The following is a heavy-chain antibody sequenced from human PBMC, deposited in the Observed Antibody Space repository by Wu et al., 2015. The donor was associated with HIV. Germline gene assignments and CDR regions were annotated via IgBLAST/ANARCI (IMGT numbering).Heavy chain of an antibody. CDR3: ARDFDSASLTKTVYSTSCPSCLLQH. D-gene: IGHD2-2*01. V-gene: IGHV1-2*02. CDR2: INPNSGGT. Sequence: QVQLVQSGAEVKKPGASVKVSCKASGYTFTGYYMHWVRQAPGQGLEWMGWINPNSGGTNYAQKFQGRVTMTRDTSISTAYMELSRLRSDDTAVYYCARDFDSASLTKTVYSTSCPSCLLQHWGQGTLVTVSS. J-gene: IGHJ1*01. CDR1: GYTFTGYY.